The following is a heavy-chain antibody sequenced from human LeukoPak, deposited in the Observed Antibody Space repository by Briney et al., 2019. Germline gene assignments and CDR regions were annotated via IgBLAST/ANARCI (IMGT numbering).Heavy chain of an antibody. CDR2: ISASRGIT. CDR3: AKGLRYFDWFYFDY. J-gene: IGHJ4*02. CDR1: GFSFANHP. Sequence: PGGSLRLSCAASGFSFANHPMIWVRQAPGKGLEGVSSISASRGITYYADSVKGRFTISRDNSKNTLYLQMNSLRAEDTAVYYCAKGLRYFDWFYFDYWGQGTLVTVSS. V-gene: IGHV3-23*01. D-gene: IGHD3-9*01.